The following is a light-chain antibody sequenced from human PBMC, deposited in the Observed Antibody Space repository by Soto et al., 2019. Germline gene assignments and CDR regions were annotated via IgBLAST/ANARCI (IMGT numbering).Light chain of an antibody. Sequence: QSALTQPASVSGSPGQSITISCVGTSGDIGDYNYVSWYQQHPGKVPKVIIYDVSNRPSGVSYRFSGTKSGNTASLTVSGLXAEDEADYYCCSYTRSGTLIFGTGTKLTVL. V-gene: IGLV2-14*01. CDR1: SGDIGDYNY. J-gene: IGLJ1*01. CDR2: DVS. CDR3: CSYTRSGTLI.